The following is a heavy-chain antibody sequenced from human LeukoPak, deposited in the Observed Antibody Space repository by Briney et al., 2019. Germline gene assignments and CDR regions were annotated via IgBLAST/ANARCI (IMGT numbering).Heavy chain of an antibody. CDR1: GFTFTTSA. CDR3: AAVPNANAWYWDDAFDI. J-gene: IGHJ3*02. Sequence: GTSVKVSCKASGFTFTTSAVQWVRQARGQRLEWIGRNVVGSGNTDHAQKFQGRLTITRDISTSTAYMELSSLTSDDTAVYYRAAVPNANAWYWDDAFDIWGQGTMVTVSS. V-gene: IGHV1-58*01. CDR2: NVVGSGNT. D-gene: IGHD2-8*02.